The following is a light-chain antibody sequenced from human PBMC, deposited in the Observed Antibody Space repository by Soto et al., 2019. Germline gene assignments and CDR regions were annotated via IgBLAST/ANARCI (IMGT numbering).Light chain of an antibody. CDR1: QSVRGH. J-gene: IGKJ1*01. Sequence: EVVMTQSPATLSVSPGERATLSCRASQSVRGHLAWYQQKPGQAPRLLISGASNRATGIPARFSGSGSGTEFTLTISSPQSEDFAIYYCQQYNVWPTFGQGTKVDIK. V-gene: IGKV3-15*01. CDR3: QQYNVWPT. CDR2: GAS.